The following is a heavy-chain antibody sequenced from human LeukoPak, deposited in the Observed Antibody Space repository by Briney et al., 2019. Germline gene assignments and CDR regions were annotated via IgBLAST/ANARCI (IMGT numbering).Heavy chain of an antibody. V-gene: IGHV3-30*18. J-gene: IGHJ6*02. CDR1: GFPFSSYG. Sequence: GGSLRLSCAASGFPFSSYGIHWVRQAPGKGLEWVALVSYDERNKYYAESVKGRFTISRDNSKDTLYLQMNSLRPEDTALYYCAKSVPGDYFYGMDVWGQGTTVTVSS. CDR3: AKSVPGDYFYGMDV. CDR2: VSYDERNK. D-gene: IGHD7-27*01.